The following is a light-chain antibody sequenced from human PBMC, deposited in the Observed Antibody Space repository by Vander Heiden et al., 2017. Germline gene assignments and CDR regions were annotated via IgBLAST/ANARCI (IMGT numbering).Light chain of an antibody. CDR2: AS. V-gene: IGKV4-1*01. CDR3: QQDVGAET. Sequence: ASTRESGVPDRFSGGGSGTDFTLTISGLQPEDVAVYYCQQDVGAETFGQGTKVEIK. J-gene: IGKJ2*01.